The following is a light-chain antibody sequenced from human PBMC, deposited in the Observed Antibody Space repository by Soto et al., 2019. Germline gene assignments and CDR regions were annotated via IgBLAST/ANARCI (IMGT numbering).Light chain of an antibody. CDR2: GAS. V-gene: IGKV3-15*01. J-gene: IGKJ5*01. CDR1: QSVDSN. CDR3: QQRSNWPIT. Sequence: EIVLTQSPATLSVSPGERATLSCRASQSVDSNLAWYQQKPGQAPRLLIYGASTRATGIPARFSGSGSGTEFTLTISSLEPEDFAVYYCQQRSNWPITFGQGTRLEIK.